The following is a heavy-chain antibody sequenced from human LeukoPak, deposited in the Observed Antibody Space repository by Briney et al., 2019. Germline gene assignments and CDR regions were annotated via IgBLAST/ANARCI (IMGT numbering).Heavy chain of an antibody. Sequence: GRSLRLSCAASGFTFSSYGMHWVRQAPGKGLEWVAVIWYDGSNKYYADSVKGRFTISRDNSKNTLYLQMNSLRAEDTAVYYCARDLPTVTTKYYGMDVWGQGTTVTVSS. V-gene: IGHV3-33*01. J-gene: IGHJ6*02. D-gene: IGHD4-17*01. CDR3: ARDLPTVTTKYYGMDV. CDR1: GFTFSSYG. CDR2: IWYDGSNK.